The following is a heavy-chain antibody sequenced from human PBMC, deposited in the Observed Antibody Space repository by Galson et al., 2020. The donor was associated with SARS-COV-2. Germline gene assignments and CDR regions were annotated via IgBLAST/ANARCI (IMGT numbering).Heavy chain of an antibody. V-gene: IGHV3-21*01. CDR2: ISSSSSYI. CDR3: ARDRSSGWSYLYY. Sequence: TGGSLRLSCAASGFTFSSYSMNWVRQAPGKGLEWVSSISSSSSYIYYADSVKGRFTISRDNAKNSLYLQMNSLRAEDTAVYYCARDRSSGWSYLYYWGQGALVTVSS. J-gene: IGHJ4*02. CDR1: GFTFSSYS. D-gene: IGHD6-19*01.